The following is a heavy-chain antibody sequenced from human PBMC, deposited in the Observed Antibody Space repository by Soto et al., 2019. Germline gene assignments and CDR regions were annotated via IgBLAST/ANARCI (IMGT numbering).Heavy chain of an antibody. CDR3: AGGGARAPTWLGY. Sequence: SETLCLTCTVSGGSISSSSYYWGWLRQPPGKGLEWIGSIYYSGSTYYNPSLKSRVTISVDTSKNQFSLKLSSVTAADTAVYYCAGGGARAPTWLGYWGQGTLVTVSS. J-gene: IGHJ4*02. CDR2: IYYSGST. V-gene: IGHV4-39*01. D-gene: IGHD3-16*01. CDR1: GGSISSSSYY.